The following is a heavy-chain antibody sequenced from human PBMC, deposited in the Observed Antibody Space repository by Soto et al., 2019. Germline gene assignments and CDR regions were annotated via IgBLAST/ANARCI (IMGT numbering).Heavy chain of an antibody. J-gene: IGHJ4*02. CDR2: IIPILGIA. CDR3: ARGYGSGSYAVDY. V-gene: IGHV1-69*02. CDR1: GGTFSSYI. D-gene: IGHD3-10*01. Sequence: QVQLVQSGAEVKKPGSSVKVSCKASGGTFSSYIISWVRQAPGQGLEWMGRIIPILGIANYAQKFQGRVTITADKSTRTAYIELSRPRSEYTAVYYRARGYGSGSYAVDYWGQGNLVTVSS.